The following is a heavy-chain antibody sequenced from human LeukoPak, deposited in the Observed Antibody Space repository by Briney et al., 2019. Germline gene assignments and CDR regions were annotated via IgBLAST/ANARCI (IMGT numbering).Heavy chain of an antibody. CDR3: ARLYDSSGYYFAY. Sequence: GESLKISCKGSGYSFTNYWIGWVRQMPGKGLEWMGIIYPGDSDTRNSPSFQGQVTISADKSISTAYLQWSSLKASDTAMYYCARLYDSSGYYFAYWGQGTLVTVSS. V-gene: IGHV5-51*01. J-gene: IGHJ4*02. CDR2: IYPGDSDT. CDR1: GYSFTNYW. D-gene: IGHD3-22*01.